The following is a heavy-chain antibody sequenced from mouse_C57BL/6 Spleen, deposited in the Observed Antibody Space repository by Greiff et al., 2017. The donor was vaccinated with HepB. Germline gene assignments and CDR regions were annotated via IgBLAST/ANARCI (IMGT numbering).Heavy chain of an antibody. CDR3: ARRWLLPIFYYFDD. CDR2: IDPNSGGT. CDR1: GYTFTSYW. D-gene: IGHD2-3*01. J-gene: IGHJ2*01. Sequence: VQLQQSGAELVKPGASVKLSCKASGYTFTSYWMHWVKQRPGRGLEWIGRIDPNSGGTKYNEKFKSKATLTVDKPSSTAYMQLSSLTSEDSAFYYCARRWLLPIFYYFDDWGQGTTLTVSS. V-gene: IGHV1-72*01.